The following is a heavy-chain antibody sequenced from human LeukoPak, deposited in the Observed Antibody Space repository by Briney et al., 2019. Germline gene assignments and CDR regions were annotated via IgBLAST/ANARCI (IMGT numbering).Heavy chain of an antibody. CDR1: GYTLINYG. D-gene: IGHD2-2*01. CDR3: AKGGSTRPWSFDM. V-gene: IGHV1-18*01. Sequence: ASVKVSCKASGYTLINYGISWVRQAPGQGLEWMGWISSKNGNTNSAQKFQGRVTMTTDTSTSTAYMEVMSLRSDDTAVYYCAKGGSTRPWSFDMWGQGTMVTVSS. J-gene: IGHJ3*02. CDR2: ISSKNGNT.